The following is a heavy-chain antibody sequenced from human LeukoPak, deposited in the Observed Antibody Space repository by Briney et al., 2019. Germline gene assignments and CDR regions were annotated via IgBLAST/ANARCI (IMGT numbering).Heavy chain of an antibody. CDR3: VKALRLVTTHYDY. Sequence: GGSLRLSCSASGFTFSSSGMHWVRQAPGKGLEYVSAITSNGGSTYYEDSVKGRFTISRDNSKNTLYLQMSSLRPDDTALYYCVKALRLVTTHYDYWGQGTLVTVSS. CDR1: GFTFSSSG. V-gene: IGHV3-64D*09. J-gene: IGHJ4*02. CDR2: ITSNGGST. D-gene: IGHD4-17*01.